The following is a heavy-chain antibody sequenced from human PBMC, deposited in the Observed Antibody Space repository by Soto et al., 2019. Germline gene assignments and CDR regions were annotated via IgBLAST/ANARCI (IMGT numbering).Heavy chain of an antibody. Sequence: GSLRLSCTGSGFPFDDFAINWVRQPTGKGLEWVSSIGTAGDTYYAVSVKGRFTISRDNAKNSLSLQMNSLRAGDMAVYFCAKSQEIGTHFFDSWGQGTQVTVSS. CDR1: GFPFDDFA. D-gene: IGHD6-13*01. CDR3: AKSQEIGTHFFDS. J-gene: IGHJ4*02. V-gene: IGHV3-13*01. CDR2: IGTAGDT.